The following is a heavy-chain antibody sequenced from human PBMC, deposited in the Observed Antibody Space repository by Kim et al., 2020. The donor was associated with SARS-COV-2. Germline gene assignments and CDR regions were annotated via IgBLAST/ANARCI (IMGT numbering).Heavy chain of an antibody. CDR2: IYYSGNT. D-gene: IGHD5-12*01. J-gene: IGHJ5*02. V-gene: IGHV4-39*01. Sequence: SETLSLTCTVSGGSISSSSYYWGWIRQPPGKGLEWIGSIYYSGNTYYNPSLKSRVTISVDTSKNQFSLKLSSVTAADTAVYYCARCPGEWLRLGPVWFDPWGQGTLVTVSS. CDR3: ARCPGEWLRLGPVWFDP. CDR1: GGSISSSSYY.